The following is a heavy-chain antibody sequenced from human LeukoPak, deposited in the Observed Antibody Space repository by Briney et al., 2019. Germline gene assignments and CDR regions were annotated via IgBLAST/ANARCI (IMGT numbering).Heavy chain of an antibody. D-gene: IGHD3-16*02. J-gene: IGHJ4*02. CDR3: ATYEHDYVWGSYRFIFVY. Sequence: GASVKVSCEVSGYTLTELSMHWVRQAPGKGLEWMGGFDPEDGETIYAQKFQGRVTMTEDTSTDTAYMELSSLRSEDTAVYYCATYEHDYVWGSYRFIFVYWGQGTLVTVSS. CDR2: FDPEDGET. V-gene: IGHV1-24*01. CDR1: GYTLTELS.